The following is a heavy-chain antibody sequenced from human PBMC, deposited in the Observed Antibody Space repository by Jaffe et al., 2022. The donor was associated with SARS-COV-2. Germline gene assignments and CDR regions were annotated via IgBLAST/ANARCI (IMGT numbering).Heavy chain of an antibody. CDR3: ARDSWGYDFWSGYYGGGWYYFDY. CDR2: IKQDGSEK. Sequence: EVQLVESGGGLVQPGGSLRLSCAASGFTFSSYWMSWVRQAPGKGLEWVANIKQDGSEKYYVDSVKGRFTISRDNAKNSLYLQMNSLRAEDTAVYYCARDSWGYDFWSGYYGGGWYYFDYWGQGTLVTVSS. CDR1: GFTFSSYW. V-gene: IGHV3-7*01. D-gene: IGHD3-3*01. J-gene: IGHJ4*02.